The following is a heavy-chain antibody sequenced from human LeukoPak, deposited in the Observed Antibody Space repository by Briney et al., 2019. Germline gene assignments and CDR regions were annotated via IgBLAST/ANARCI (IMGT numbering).Heavy chain of an antibody. J-gene: IGHJ4*02. D-gene: IGHD3-10*01. CDR3: ARDEGYYGSGSLSP. CDR1: GYTFTSYG. Sequence: ASVKVSCKASGYTFTSYGISWVRQAPGQGLEWMGWISAYNGNTNYAQKLQGRVTMTTDTSTSTAYMELRSLRSDDTAVYYCARDEGYYGSGSLSPWGQGTLVTVSS. CDR2: ISAYNGNT. V-gene: IGHV1-18*01.